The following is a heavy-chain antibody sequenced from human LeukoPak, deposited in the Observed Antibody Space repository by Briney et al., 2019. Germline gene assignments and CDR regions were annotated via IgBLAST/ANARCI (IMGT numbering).Heavy chain of an antibody. CDR2: IFYSGST. Sequence: SQTLSLTCTVSGGSISTGGYYWTWIRQHPGKGLEWIGYIFYSGSTSYNPSLKSRVTISVDTSKDQFSLKLSSVTAADTAVYYCARETAIYYLMGVWGKGTTVTVSS. CDR1: GGSISTGGYY. V-gene: IGHV4-31*03. CDR3: ARETAIYYLMGV. D-gene: IGHD2-21*02. J-gene: IGHJ6*03.